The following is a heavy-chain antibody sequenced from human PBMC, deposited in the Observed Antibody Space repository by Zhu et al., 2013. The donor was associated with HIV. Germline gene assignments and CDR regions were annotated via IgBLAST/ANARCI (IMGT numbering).Heavy chain of an antibody. CDR3: ARGEFEGAPGDYYYYGMDV. J-gene: IGHJ6*02. CDR1: GYTFTSYD. CDR2: MNPNSGNT. V-gene: IGHV1-8*01. Sequence: VQLVQSGAEVKKPGASVKVSCKASGYTFTSYDINWVRQATGQGLEWMGWMNPNSGNTGYAQKFQGRVTMTRNTSISTAYMELSSLRSEDTAVYYCARGEFEGAPGDYYYYGMDVWGQGTTVTVSS.